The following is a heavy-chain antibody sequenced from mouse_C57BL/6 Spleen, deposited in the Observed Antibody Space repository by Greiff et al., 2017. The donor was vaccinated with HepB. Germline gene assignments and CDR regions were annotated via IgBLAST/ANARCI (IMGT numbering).Heavy chain of an antibody. CDR3: ASGDYDAFAY. CDR1: GFTFTDYY. J-gene: IGHJ3*01. CDR2: IRNKANGYTT. D-gene: IGHD2-4*01. V-gene: IGHV7-3*01. Sequence: EVQVVESGGGLVQPGGSLSLSCAASGFTFTDYYMSWVRQPPGKALEWLGFIRNKANGYTTEYSASVKGRFTISRDNSQSILYLQMNALRAEDSATYYCASGDYDAFAYWGQGTLVTVSA.